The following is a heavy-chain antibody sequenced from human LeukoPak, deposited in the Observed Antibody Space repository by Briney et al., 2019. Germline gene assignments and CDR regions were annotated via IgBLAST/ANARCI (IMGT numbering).Heavy chain of an antibody. Sequence: GGSLRLSCAASGFTFSSYWMSWVRQAPGKGLEWVANVKQDGNERYYVDSVKGRFTISRDNAKNSLYLQMNSLRAEDTAVYYCTTIAARPGGYWGQGTLVTVSS. V-gene: IGHV3-7*03. J-gene: IGHJ4*02. CDR2: VKQDGNER. D-gene: IGHD6-6*01. CDR3: TTIAARPGGY. CDR1: GFTFSSYW.